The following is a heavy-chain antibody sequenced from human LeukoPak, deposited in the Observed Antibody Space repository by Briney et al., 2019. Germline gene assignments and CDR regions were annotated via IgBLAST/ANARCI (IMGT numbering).Heavy chain of an antibody. CDR3: ARDLLGYNYYYMDV. J-gene: IGHJ6*03. CDR2: ISSSNSYI. D-gene: IGHD3-16*02. Sequence: GGSLRLSCAASGFTFSSYSMNWVRQAPGKGLEWVSSISSSNSYIYYADSVKGRFTISRDNAKNSLYLQMNSLRAEDTAVYYCARDLLGYNYYYMDVWGKGTTVTVSS. V-gene: IGHV3-21*01. CDR1: GFTFSSYS.